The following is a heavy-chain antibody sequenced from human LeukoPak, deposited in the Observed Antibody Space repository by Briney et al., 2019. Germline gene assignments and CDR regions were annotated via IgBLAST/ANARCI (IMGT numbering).Heavy chain of an antibody. J-gene: IGHJ4*02. D-gene: IGHD5-18*01. CDR2: INPNSGGT. V-gene: IGHV1-2*06. CDR1: GYTFAGYY. Sequence: ASVKDSCKASGYTFAGYYMHWGRQAPGEGVEGMGRINPNSGGTNYAQKFQGRVTMTRDTSISTAYMELSRLRSDDTAVYYCARDRGQLWLCDWGQGTLVTVSS. CDR3: ARDRGQLWLCD.